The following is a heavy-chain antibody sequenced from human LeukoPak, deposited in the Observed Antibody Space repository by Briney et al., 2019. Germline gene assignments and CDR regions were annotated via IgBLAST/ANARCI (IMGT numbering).Heavy chain of an antibody. Sequence: PGGSLRLSCAASGFTFSSYSMNWVRQAPGKGLEWVSSISSSSSYIYYADSVKGRFTISRDNAKNSLYLQMNSLRAEDTAVYYCARNLGAQLWSRAHYYYMDVWGKGTTVTVSS. CDR1: GFTFSSYS. V-gene: IGHV3-21*01. D-gene: IGHD5-18*01. CDR2: ISSSSSYI. J-gene: IGHJ6*03. CDR3: ARNLGAQLWSRAHYYYMDV.